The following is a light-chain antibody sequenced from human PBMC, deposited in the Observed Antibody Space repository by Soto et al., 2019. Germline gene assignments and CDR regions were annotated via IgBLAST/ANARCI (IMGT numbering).Light chain of an antibody. CDR2: KAS. J-gene: IGKJ2*01. CDR3: QQYNSYPYT. Sequence: DIQMTQSPSTLSASVGDRVTIICRASQSISSWLAWYQQKPGKAPKLLIYKASTLESGVPSRFSGSGSGTEFTLTISSLQPDDFATYYCQQYNSYPYTFGQGTKLESK. CDR1: QSISSW. V-gene: IGKV1-5*03.